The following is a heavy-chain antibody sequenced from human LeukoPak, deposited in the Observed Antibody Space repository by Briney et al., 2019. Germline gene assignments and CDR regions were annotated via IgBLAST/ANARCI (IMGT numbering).Heavy chain of an antibody. J-gene: IGHJ4*02. V-gene: IGHV3-48*01. D-gene: IGHD6-19*01. CDR3: ARGWRQWLVYFDY. Sequence: PGGSLRLSCAASGFTFNDYNMNWVRQAPGKGLGWISYISRGSTTIYYADSVKGRFTISRDDAKNSLYLQMSSLRAEDTAVYYCARGWRQWLVYFDYWGQGTLVTVSS. CDR2: ISRGSTTI. CDR1: GFTFNDYN.